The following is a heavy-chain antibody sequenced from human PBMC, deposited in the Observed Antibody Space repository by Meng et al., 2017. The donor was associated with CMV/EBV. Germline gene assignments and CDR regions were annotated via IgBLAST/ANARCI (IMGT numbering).Heavy chain of an antibody. CDR2: ISYDGSNK. V-gene: IGHV3-30-3*01. Sequence: GGSLRLSCAASGFTFSSYAMHWVRQAPGKGLEWVAVISYDGSNKYYADSVKGRFTISRDNSKNTLYLQMNSLRAEDTAVYYCARAECSSTSCYSFDYWGQGTLVTVSS. D-gene: IGHD2-2*02. CDR3: ARAECSSTSCYSFDY. CDR1: GFTFSSYA. J-gene: IGHJ4*02.